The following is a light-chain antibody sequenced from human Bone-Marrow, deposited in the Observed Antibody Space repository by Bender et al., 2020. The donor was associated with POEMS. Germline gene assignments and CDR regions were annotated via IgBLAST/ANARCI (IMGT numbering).Light chain of an antibody. J-gene: IGLJ3*02. V-gene: IGLV1-44*01. CDR3: SSWDNSRNGWV. Sequence: QSVLTQPPSAPGIPGQSVTISCSGTSSNFGNNAANWYQHVPGTAPKLLNYSNNQRPSGVPDRFSASPSGTSASLAISGLHADDEADYYCSSWDNSRNGWVCGGGTKLTVL. CDR2: SNN. CDR1: SSNFGNNA.